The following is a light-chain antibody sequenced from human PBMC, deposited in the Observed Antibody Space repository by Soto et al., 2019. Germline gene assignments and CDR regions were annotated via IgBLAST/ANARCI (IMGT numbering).Light chain of an antibody. CDR2: GNS. CDR3: QSYDSSLSGLGV. J-gene: IGLJ3*02. V-gene: IGLV1-40*01. CDR1: SSNIGAGYD. Sequence: QAVVTQPPSMSGAPGQRGTISCTGSSSNIGAGYDVRWYQQLPGTAPKLLIYGNSHRPSGVPDRFSGSKSGTSASLAITGLQAEDEADYYCQSYDSSLSGLGVFGGGTQLTVL.